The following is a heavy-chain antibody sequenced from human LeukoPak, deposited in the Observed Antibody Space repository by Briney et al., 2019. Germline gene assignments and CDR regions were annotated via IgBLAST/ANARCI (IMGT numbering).Heavy chain of an antibody. J-gene: IGHJ5*02. Sequence: GGSLRLSCAASGFTFSDYYMSWIRQALGKGLEWVSYISSSSSYTNYADSVKGRFTISRDNAKNSLYLQMNSLRAEDTAVYYCARDYRNWNRPPGWFDPWGQGTLVTVSS. CDR2: ISSSSSYT. CDR1: GFTFSDYY. CDR3: ARDYRNWNRPPGWFDP. D-gene: IGHD1/OR15-1a*01. V-gene: IGHV3-11*06.